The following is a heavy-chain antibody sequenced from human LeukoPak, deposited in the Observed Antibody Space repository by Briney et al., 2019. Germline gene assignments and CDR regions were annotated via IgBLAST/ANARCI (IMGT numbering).Heavy chain of an antibody. CDR1: GGTFSSYA. CDR2: IIPILGIA. J-gene: IGHJ4*02. D-gene: IGHD3-22*01. V-gene: IGHV1-69*04. CDR3: ARALYYDSSGYYYEAAEYYFDY. Sequence: ASVTVSFKASGGTFSSYAISWVRQAPGQGLEWMGRIIPILGIANYAQKFQGRVTITADKSTSTAYMELSSLRSEDTAVYYCARALYYDSSGYYYEAAEYYFDYWGQGTLVTVS.